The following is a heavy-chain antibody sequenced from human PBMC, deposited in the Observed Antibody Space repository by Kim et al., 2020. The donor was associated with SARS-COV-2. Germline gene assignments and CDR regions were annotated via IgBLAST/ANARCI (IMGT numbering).Heavy chain of an antibody. V-gene: IGHV3-72*01. Sequence: GGSLRLSCVASGFTFSDHYMDWVRQAPGKGLEWVGRTRNKVNSYTTEYAASVKGRFTISRDDSKDSLYLQMDSLTTEDTAMYYCCSQVVSPNGEIRSFDLWGQGTLVTVSS. CDR3: CSQVVSPNGEIRSFDL. CDR2: TRNKVNSYTT. CDR1: GFTFSDHY. J-gene: IGHJ4*02. D-gene: IGHD2-15*01.